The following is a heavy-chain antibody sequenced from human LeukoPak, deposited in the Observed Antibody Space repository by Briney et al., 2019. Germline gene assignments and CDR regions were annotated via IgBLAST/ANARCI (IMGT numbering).Heavy chain of an antibody. J-gene: IGHJ4*02. CDR1: GGSISSSSYY. CDR2: IYYSGST. V-gene: IGHV4-39*01. Sequence: PSETLSLTCTVSGGSISSSSYYWGWIRQPPGKGLEWIGSIYYSGSTYYNPSLKSRATIFVDTSKNQFSLKLSSVTAADTAVYYCARFPRSRYYYDSSGLHWGQGTLVTVSS. D-gene: IGHD3-22*01. CDR3: ARFPRSRYYYDSSGLH.